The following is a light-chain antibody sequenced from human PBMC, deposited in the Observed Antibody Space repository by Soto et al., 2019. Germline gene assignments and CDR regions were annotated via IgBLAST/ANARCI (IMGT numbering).Light chain of an antibody. J-gene: IGLJ3*02. CDR2: DVS. CDR3: SSYTNSSMV. CDR1: SSDVGGYNY. V-gene: IGLV2-14*03. Sequence: QSALTQPASVSGSPGQSITISCTGTSSDVGGYNYVSWYQQHPGKAPKLMIYDVSYRPSGVSIRFSGSKSGNRASLTISGLQAEDEADYYCSSYTNSSMVLGGGTKLTVL.